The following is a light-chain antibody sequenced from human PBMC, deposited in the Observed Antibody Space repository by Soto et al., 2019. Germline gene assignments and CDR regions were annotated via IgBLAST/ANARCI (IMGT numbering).Light chain of an antibody. CDR2: EAS. CDR3: QQYNSYSGT. J-gene: IGKJ1*01. V-gene: IGKV3D-11*01. Sequence: EVMLTQSPATLSLSLGERATLSCRASQGISDYLAWYQQKPGQAPRLLIYEASKRATGIPARFSGSGSGTDFTLTISSLEPEDFATYYCQQYNSYSGTFGQGTKVEIK. CDR1: QGISDY.